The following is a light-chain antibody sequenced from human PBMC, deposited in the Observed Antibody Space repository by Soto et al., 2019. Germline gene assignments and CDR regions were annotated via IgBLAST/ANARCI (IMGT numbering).Light chain of an antibody. CDR2: WAS. J-gene: IGKJ1*01. CDR3: QQYYSTPRT. CDR1: QSVLYSSNNKNY. Sequence: DIVMTQSPDSLAVSLGERATINCKSSQSVLYSSNNKNYLAWYQQKPGQPPKLLIYWASTRESGVPDRFSGSGSGTDFTLTISSLQAEDVEVYYCQQYYSTPRTFGQGTKVEIX. V-gene: IGKV4-1*01.